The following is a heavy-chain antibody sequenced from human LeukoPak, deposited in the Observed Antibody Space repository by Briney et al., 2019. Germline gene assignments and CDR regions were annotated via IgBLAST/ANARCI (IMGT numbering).Heavy chain of an antibody. CDR3: ARVVGYCSSTSCCTGFDY. V-gene: IGHV1-8*01. CDR1: GYTFTSYD. CDR2: MNPNSGNT. Sequence: ASVKVSCKASGYTFTSYDINWVRQATGQGLEWMGWMNPNSGNTGYAQKFQGRVTMTRNTSISTAYMELSSLRSEDTAVYYCARVVGYCSSTSCCTGFDYWGQGTLVTVSS. D-gene: IGHD2-2*02. J-gene: IGHJ4*02.